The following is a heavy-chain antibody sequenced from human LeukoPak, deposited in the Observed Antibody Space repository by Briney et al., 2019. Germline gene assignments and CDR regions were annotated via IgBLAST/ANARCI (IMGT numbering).Heavy chain of an antibody. CDR3: TTGPRDGYTFGF. CDR2: IKSSPDGATT. J-gene: IGHJ4*02. D-gene: IGHD5-24*01. CDR1: GFNFRGAL. V-gene: IGHV3-15*01. Sequence: GGSLRLSCTASGFNFRGALMSWVRQAPGTGLQWLGRIKSSPDGATTDYVAPVKGRFTISRSDSSNTLYLEMTSLKTEDTGMYFCTTGPRDGYTFGFWGQGTLVIVSS.